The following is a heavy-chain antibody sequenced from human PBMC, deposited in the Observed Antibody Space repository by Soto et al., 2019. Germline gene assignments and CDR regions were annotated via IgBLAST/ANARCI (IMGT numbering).Heavy chain of an antibody. D-gene: IGHD2-2*01. J-gene: IGHJ5*02. CDR1: GGTFSSYA. Sequence: QVQLVQSGAEVKKPGSSVKVSCKASGGTFSSYAISWVRQAPGQGLEWMGGIIPIFGTANYAQKFQGRVTITADESTGTAYMELSSLRSEDTAVYYCARGYCSSTSCYSNWFDPWGQGTLVTVSS. V-gene: IGHV1-69*01. CDR2: IIPIFGTA. CDR3: ARGYCSSTSCYSNWFDP.